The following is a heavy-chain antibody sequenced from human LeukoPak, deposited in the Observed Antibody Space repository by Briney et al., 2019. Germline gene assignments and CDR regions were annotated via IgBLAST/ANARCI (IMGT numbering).Heavy chain of an antibody. D-gene: IGHD3-22*01. J-gene: IGHJ4*02. CDR2: ISSSGSTI. Sequence: GGSLRLSCAASGFTFSSYWMNWIRQAPGKGLEWVSYISSSGSTIYYADSVKGRFTISRDNAKNSLYLQMNSLRAEDTAVYYCASNYDSSGYHWGQGTLVTVSS. CDR1: GFTFSSYW. CDR3: ASNYDSSGYH. V-gene: IGHV3-11*01.